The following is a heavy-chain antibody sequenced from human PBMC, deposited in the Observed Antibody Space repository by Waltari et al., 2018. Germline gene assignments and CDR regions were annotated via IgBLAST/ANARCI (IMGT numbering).Heavy chain of an antibody. V-gene: IGHV1-69*14. Sequence: QVQLVQSGAEVKKPGSSVKVSCKASGGTFSSYAISWVRQAPGQGLEWMGGIIPIFGTANYAQKFQGRVTITADKSTSTAYMELSSLRSEDTAVYYCARDRVTMIVVGADAFDIWGQGTMVTVSS. D-gene: IGHD3-22*01. CDR3: ARDRVTMIVVGADAFDI. J-gene: IGHJ3*02. CDR1: GGTFSSYA. CDR2: IIPIFGTA.